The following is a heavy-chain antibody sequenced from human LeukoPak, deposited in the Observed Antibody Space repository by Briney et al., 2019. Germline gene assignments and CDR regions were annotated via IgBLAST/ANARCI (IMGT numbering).Heavy chain of an antibody. CDR1: GYTFTSYY. CDR3: AREGGYCSSTSCYDFDY. J-gene: IGHJ4*02. D-gene: IGHD2-2*01. Sequence: ASVKVSCKASGYTFTSYYMHWVRQAPGQGLEWMGIINPSGGSTSYAQKFQGRVTMTRDTSTSTVYMELSSLRSEDTAVYYCAREGGYCSSTSCYDFDYWGQGTLVTVSS. CDR2: INPSGGST. V-gene: IGHV1-46*01.